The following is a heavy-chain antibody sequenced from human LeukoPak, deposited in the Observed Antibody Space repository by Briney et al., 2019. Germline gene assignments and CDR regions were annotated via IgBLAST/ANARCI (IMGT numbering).Heavy chain of an antibody. Sequence: PGGSLRLSCAASGFTFRSYAMTWVRQAPGKGLEWVSIISGSSGNKYSADSVKGRFTISRDNSKNTLYLQMNSLRAEDTAVYDCAKVYDSSGYYYGDWGQGTLVTVSS. V-gene: IGHV3-23*01. CDR2: ISGSSGNK. CDR3: AKVYDSSGYYYGD. CDR1: GFTFRSYA. J-gene: IGHJ4*02. D-gene: IGHD3-22*01.